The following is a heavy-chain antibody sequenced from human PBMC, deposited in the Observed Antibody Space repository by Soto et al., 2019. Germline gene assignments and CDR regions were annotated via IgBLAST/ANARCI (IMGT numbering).Heavy chain of an antibody. V-gene: IGHV3-30-3*01. CDR2: ISYDGSNK. J-gene: IGHJ4*02. CDR1: GFTFSSYA. D-gene: IGHD3-10*01. CDR3: ARAYRGMVPTDYFDY. Sequence: GGSLRLSCAASGFTFSSYAMHWVRQAPGKGLEWVAVISYDGSNKYYADSVKGRFTISRDNSKNTLYLQMNSLRAEDTAVYYCARAYRGMVPTDYFDYWGQGTLVTVSS.